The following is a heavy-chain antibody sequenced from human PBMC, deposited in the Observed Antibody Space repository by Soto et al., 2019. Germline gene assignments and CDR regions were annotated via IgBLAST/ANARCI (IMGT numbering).Heavy chain of an antibody. J-gene: IGHJ4*02. Sequence: ASVKVSCKASGYTFTSYGISWVRQAPGQGLEWMGWINAGNGNTKYSQKFQGRVTITRDTSASTAYMELSSLRSEDTAVYYCARDRVHYDILTGYPDYWGQGTLVTVSS. CDR2: INAGNGNT. CDR1: GYTFTSYG. D-gene: IGHD3-9*01. CDR3: ARDRVHYDILTGYPDY. V-gene: IGHV1-3*01.